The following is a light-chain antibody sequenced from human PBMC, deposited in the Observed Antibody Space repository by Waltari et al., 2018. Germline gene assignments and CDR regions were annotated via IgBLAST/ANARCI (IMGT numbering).Light chain of an antibody. Sequence: QSALTQPASVSGSPGHSIPISCTGTSSSVGGYAYVSWYQPHPGQAPPLLFFDVSYRPSGVSTRFSGSKSGNTASLTISGLQAEDEADYYCCSYAGSSTWVFGGGTKLTVL. V-gene: IGLV2-14*03. CDR3: CSYAGSSTWV. J-gene: IGLJ3*02. CDR1: SSSVGGYAY. CDR2: DVS.